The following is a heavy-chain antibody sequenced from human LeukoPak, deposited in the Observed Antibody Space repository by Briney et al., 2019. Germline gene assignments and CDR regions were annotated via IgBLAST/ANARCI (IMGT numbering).Heavy chain of an antibody. Sequence: PGGSLRLSCTASGFTFGDYAMSWVRQAPGKGLEWVGFIRSKAYGGTTEYAASVKGRFTISRDDSKSIAYLQMNSLKTEDTAVYYCAKDGGSSWYYFDYWGQGTLVTVSS. CDR2: IRSKAYGGTT. CDR3: AKDGGSSWYYFDY. CDR1: GFTFGDYA. D-gene: IGHD6-13*01. V-gene: IGHV3-49*04. J-gene: IGHJ4*02.